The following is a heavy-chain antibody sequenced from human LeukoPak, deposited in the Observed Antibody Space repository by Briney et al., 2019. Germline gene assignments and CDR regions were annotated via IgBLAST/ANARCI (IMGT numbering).Heavy chain of an antibody. V-gene: IGHV1-2*02. D-gene: IGHD3-22*01. Sequence: ASVKVSCKASGYTFTSCGISWVRQAPGQGLEWMGWINPKSGGTIFAQEFQGRVTMTRDTSISTAYMELSRLRSDDSAVYYCVRGQYYHDRAFPLHYWGQGTLVTVSS. J-gene: IGHJ4*02. CDR2: INPKSGGT. CDR1: GYTFTSCG. CDR3: VRGQYYHDRAFPLHY.